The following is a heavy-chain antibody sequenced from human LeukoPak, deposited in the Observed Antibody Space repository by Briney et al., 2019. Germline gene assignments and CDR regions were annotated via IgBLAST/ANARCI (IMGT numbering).Heavy chain of an antibody. CDR1: GGSISSSSYY. J-gene: IGHJ6*02. Sequence: PSETLSLTCTVSGGSISSSSYYWGWIRQPPGKGLEWIGSIYYSGSTYYNPSLKSRVTISVDTSKNQFSLKLSSVTAADTAVYYCARNYYGSSGYESYYYYGMDVWGQGTTVTVSS. CDR3: ARNYYGSSGYESYYYYGMDV. CDR2: IYYSGST. V-gene: IGHV4-39*01. D-gene: IGHD3-22*01.